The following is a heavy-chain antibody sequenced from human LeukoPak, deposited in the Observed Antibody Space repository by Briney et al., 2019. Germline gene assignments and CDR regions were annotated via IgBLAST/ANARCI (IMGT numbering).Heavy chain of an antibody. J-gene: IGHJ6*02. CDR2: INPSGGST. V-gene: IGHV1-46*01. CDR1: GYTFTSYY. Sequence: ASVKVSCKASGYTFTSYYMHWVRQAPGQGLEWLGIINPSGGSTSYAQKFQGRVTMTRDTSTSTVYMELSSLRSEDTAVYYCAREGLYYDFWSGMDVWGQGTTVTVSS. D-gene: IGHD3-3*01. CDR3: AREGLYYDFWSGMDV.